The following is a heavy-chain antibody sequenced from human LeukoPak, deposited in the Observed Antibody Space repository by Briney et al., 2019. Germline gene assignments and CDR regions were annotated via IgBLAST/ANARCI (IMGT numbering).Heavy chain of an antibody. D-gene: IGHD3-9*01. Sequence: PGGSLRLSCAASGFTFSSYVMNWVRQAPGKGLEWVSTINNGGGRTYYADSVKGRFTMSRDNSKNTLYLQMNSLRAEDTAVYYCAKDGGEYYDILTGYYPRLYYMDVWGKGTTVTISS. CDR1: GFTFSSYV. CDR3: AKDGGEYYDILTGYYPRLYYMDV. J-gene: IGHJ6*03. CDR2: INNGGGRT. V-gene: IGHV3-23*01.